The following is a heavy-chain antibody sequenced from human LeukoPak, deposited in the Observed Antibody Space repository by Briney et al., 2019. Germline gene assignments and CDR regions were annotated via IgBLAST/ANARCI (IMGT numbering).Heavy chain of an antibody. CDR3: ARAAVVTGSTETFDP. CDR2: INPNSGGT. D-gene: IGHD2-8*02. V-gene: IGHV1-2*02. CDR1: GYTFTDYY. J-gene: IGHJ5*02. Sequence: ASVKVSCKASGYTFTDYYMHWVRPAPGQGLEWMGWINPNSGGTNYAQKFQGRVTMSRDTSTSAAYMELSRLRSDDTAVYYCARAAVVTGSTETFDPWGQGTLVTVSS.